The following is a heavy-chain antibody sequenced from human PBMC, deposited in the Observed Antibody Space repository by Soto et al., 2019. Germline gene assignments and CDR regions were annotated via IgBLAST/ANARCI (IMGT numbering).Heavy chain of an antibody. V-gene: IGHV3-33*01. CDR2: IWYDGSNK. Sequence: ESGGGVVQPGRSLRLSCAASGFTFSSYGMHWVRQAPGKGLEWVAVIWYDGSNKYYADSVKGRFTISRDNSKNTLYLQMNSLRAEDTAVYYCAREALYGAAAGYNAYWGQGTLVTVSS. D-gene: IGHD6-13*01. CDR3: AREALYGAAAGYNAY. CDR1: GFTFSSYG. J-gene: IGHJ4*02.